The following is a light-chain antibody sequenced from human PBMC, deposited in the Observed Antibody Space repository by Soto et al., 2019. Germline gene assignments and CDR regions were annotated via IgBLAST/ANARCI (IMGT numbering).Light chain of an antibody. V-gene: IGKV1-8*01. CDR1: QGISSY. Sequence: SASTGDRVTITCRASQGISSYLAWYQQKPGKAPKLLIYAASTLQSGVPSRFSGSGSGTDFTLTISCLQSEDFATYYCQQYYSYPRTFGQATKVDIK. CDR3: QQYYSYPRT. CDR2: AAS. J-gene: IGKJ1*01.